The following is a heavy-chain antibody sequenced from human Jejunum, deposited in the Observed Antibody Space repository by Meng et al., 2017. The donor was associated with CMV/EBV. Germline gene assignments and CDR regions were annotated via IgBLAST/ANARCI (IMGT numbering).Heavy chain of an antibody. J-gene: IGHJ5*02. D-gene: IGHD1-7*01. CDR1: GFTFRTYT. CDR2: ISGSGGST. CDR3: AKDENSNYVRWFDP. Sequence: GFTFRTYTMDWVRQAPGKGLEWVSAISGSGGSTYYADSVKGRFAISRDNSKSTLYLQLNSLSAGDTAVYYCAKDENSNYVRWFDPWGQGTLVTVSS. V-gene: IGHV3-23*01.